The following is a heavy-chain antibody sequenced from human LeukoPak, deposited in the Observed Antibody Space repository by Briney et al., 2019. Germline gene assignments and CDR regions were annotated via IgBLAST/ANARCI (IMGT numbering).Heavy chain of an antibody. J-gene: IGHJ4*02. CDR3: ARRAGAYSHPYDY. D-gene: IGHD4/OR15-4a*01. Sequence: GGSLRLSCTVSGFTVSSNSMSWVRQAPGKGLEWVSFIYSGTIHYSDSVRGRFTISRDNSKNTLYLQMNSLRAEDTAVYYCARRAGAYSHPYDYWGQGTLVTVSS. CDR1: GFTVSSNS. CDR2: IYSGTI. V-gene: IGHV3-53*01.